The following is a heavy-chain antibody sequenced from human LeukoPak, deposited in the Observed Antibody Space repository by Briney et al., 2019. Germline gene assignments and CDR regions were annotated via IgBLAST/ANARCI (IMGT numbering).Heavy chain of an antibody. J-gene: IGHJ6*03. D-gene: IGHD3-16*01. CDR1: GYIFPNYW. CDR2: IYAGDSDT. Sequence: GESLQISCKGSGYIFPNYWIGWVRQMPGKGLEWMGIIYAGDSDTTYSPSFQGQITISADKSISTVYLQWSNLKVSDTATYYCARRGGGRDYYYMDVWGKGTAVTVSS. CDR3: ARRGGGRDYYYMDV. V-gene: IGHV5-51*01.